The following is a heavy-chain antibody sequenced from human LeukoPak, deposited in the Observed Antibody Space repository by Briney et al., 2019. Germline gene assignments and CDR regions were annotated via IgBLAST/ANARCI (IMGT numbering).Heavy chain of an antibody. J-gene: IGHJ4*02. CDR3: ATPYYDFWSGYSS. CDR1: GGTFSSYA. D-gene: IGHD3-3*01. V-gene: IGHV1-69*05. Sequence: SVKVSCKASGGTFSSYAISWVRQAPGQGLEWMGRIVPIFGTANYAQKFQGRVTITTDESTSTAYMELSSLRSEDTAVYYCATPYYDFWSGYSSWGQGTLVTVSS. CDR2: IVPIFGTA.